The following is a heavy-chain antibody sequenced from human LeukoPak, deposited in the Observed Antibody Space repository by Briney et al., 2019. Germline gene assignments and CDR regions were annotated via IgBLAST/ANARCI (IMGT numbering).Heavy chain of an antibody. CDR2: INSGSSTR. J-gene: IGHJ3*02. V-gene: IGHV3-48*03. CDR1: GFSLSTYE. D-gene: IGHD3-16*01. Sequence: SGGSLILSCAASGFSLSTYEMNWVRQAPGKGLEWVSYINSGSSTRYYADSVKGRFTISRDNAENSLSLQMNSLRAEDTAVYYCAREKEGGDAFDIWGQGTTVTVSS. CDR3: AREKEGGDAFDI.